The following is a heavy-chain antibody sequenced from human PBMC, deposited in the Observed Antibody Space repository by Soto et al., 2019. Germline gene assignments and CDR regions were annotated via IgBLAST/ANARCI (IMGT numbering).Heavy chain of an antibody. Sequence: QVKLVQSGAEVKKPGSSVKVSCKASGGTFSSYAISWVRQAPGQGLEWMGGIIPIFGTANYAPKFQGRVTITADESTSTAYMELSSLRSEATAVYSCARDGGVYDYSPFDYWGQGTLVTVSS. V-gene: IGHV1-69*12. CDR2: IIPIFGTA. CDR1: GGTFSSYA. D-gene: IGHD4-4*01. CDR3: ARDGGVYDYSPFDY. J-gene: IGHJ4*02.